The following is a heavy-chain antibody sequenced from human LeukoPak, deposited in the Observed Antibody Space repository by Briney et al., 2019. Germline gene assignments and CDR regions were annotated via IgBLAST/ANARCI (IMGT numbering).Heavy chain of an antibody. CDR1: GFTFSSYE. V-gene: IGHV3-48*03. CDR3: ARVSRYAHDH. D-gene: IGHD2-2*01. CDR2: ISSSGRII. J-gene: IGHJ4*02. Sequence: GGPLRLSCAACGFTFSSYEMHWVRQAPGKGLEWVSDISSSGRIIYYADSVKGRFTISRDNTKNSLYLQMNSLRAEDTAVYYCARVSRYAHDHWGQGTLVTVSS.